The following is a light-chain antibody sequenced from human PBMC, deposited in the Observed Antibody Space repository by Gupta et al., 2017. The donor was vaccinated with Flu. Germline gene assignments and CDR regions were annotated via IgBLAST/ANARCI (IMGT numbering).Light chain of an antibody. CDR2: MNN. V-gene: IGLV1-47*01. CDR3: AARDASMSGQV. J-gene: IGLJ2*01. CDR1: SSNIGSNL. Sequence: QSVLTQPPSASGTPGRRVTISCSGSSSNIGSNLVYWYQQLPGTAPKLLFYMNNRRRSGVPDRFSASKSGTSASLAIIRLRAEEEADYYCAARDASMSGQVFGGGTKLTVL.